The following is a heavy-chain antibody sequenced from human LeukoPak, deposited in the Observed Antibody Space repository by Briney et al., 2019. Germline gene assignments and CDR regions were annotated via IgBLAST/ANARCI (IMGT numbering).Heavy chain of an antibody. CDR3: ASRTPLTGYSYNWFDP. CDR1: GGSFSGYY. CDR2: INHSGST. Sequence: PSETLSLTCAVYGGSFSGYYWSWIRQPPGTGREWIGEINHSGSTNYNPSLKSRVTISVDTSKNQFSLKLSSVTAADTAVYYCASRTPLTGYSYNWFDPWGQGTLVTVSS. D-gene: IGHD3-9*01. J-gene: IGHJ5*02. V-gene: IGHV4-34*01.